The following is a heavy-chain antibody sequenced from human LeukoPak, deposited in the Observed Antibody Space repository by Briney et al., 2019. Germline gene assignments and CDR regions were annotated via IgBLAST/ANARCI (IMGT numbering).Heavy chain of an antibody. J-gene: IGHJ4*02. D-gene: IGHD5-24*01. Sequence: SVKVSCKASGYTFTSYAISWVRQAPGQGLEWMGGIIPIFGTANYAQKFQGRVTITTDESTSTAYMELSSLRSEDTAVYYCARDGMATMDYFDYWGQGTLVTVSS. V-gene: IGHV1-69*05. CDR2: IIPIFGTA. CDR1: GYTFTSYA. CDR3: ARDGMATMDYFDY.